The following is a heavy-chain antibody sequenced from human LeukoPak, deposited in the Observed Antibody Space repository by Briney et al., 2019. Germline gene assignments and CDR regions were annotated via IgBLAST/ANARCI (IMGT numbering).Heavy chain of an antibody. Sequence: GGSLRLSCAASGFTVSSIHMVWVRQAPGKGLEWVSVTYTGGNSYYADSVKGRFIISRDISKNTLYLQMNSLRAEDSAVYYCARKKRIRGYSYGYYYYYGMDVWGQGTTVTVSS. J-gene: IGHJ6*02. V-gene: IGHV3-53*01. D-gene: IGHD5-18*01. CDR2: TYTGGNS. CDR3: ARKKRIRGYSYGYYYYYGMDV. CDR1: GFTVSSIH.